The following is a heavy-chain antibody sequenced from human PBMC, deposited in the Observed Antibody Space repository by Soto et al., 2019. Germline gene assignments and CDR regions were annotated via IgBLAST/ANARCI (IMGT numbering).Heavy chain of an antibody. V-gene: IGHV4-59*01. J-gene: IGHJ4*02. CDR1: GGSISGNY. Sequence: AETLSLTCTVSGGSISGNYWSWIRQPPGKGLEWIGYLYYSGSTNHNPSLKSRATISVDTSKNQFSLKLSPVTAADTAVYYCARDPRYYDSSGYRLVFFEYWGQGTLVTVSS. D-gene: IGHD3-22*01. CDR3: ARDPRYYDSSGYRLVFFEY. CDR2: LYYSGST.